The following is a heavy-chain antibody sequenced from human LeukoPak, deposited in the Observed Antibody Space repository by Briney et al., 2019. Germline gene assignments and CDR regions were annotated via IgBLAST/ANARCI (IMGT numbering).Heavy chain of an antibody. CDR2: MNADGSTT. J-gene: IGHJ4*02. Sequence: GGSLRLSCAPSGFTFSTYWMIWVRQAPGKGLEYVSHMNADGSTTNYADSVKGRFTIPRDNAKNTLYLQMDSLRAEDTAVYYCGRDNHGSVDYWGQGSLVTVSS. CDR1: GFTFSTYW. D-gene: IGHD3-10*01. CDR3: GRDNHGSVDY. V-gene: IGHV3-74*01.